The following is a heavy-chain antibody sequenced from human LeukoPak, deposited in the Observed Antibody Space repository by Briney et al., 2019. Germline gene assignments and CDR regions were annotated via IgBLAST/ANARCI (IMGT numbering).Heavy chain of an antibody. Sequence: GGSLRLSCAASGFTFDDYAMHWVRQAPGKGLEWVSGISWNSGSIGYADSVKGRFTISRDNAKNSLYLQMNSLRAEDTALYYCAKVHSSSWEAFDYWGQGTLVTVSS. CDR2: ISWNSGSI. D-gene: IGHD6-13*01. CDR1: GFTFDDYA. CDR3: AKVHSSSWEAFDY. V-gene: IGHV3-9*01. J-gene: IGHJ4*02.